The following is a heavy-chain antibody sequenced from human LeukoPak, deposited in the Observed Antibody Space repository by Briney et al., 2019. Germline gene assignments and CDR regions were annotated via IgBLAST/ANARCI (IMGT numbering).Heavy chain of an antibody. Sequence: PGGSLRLSCAASGFTFSSYAMSWVRQAPGKGLEWVSAISGSGGGTYYADAVKGRFSISRDNSKNTLYLQMNSLRAEDTAVYYCANSVVVAGTSLALDYWGQGTLVTVSS. J-gene: IGHJ4*02. D-gene: IGHD6-19*01. V-gene: IGHV3-23*01. CDR1: GFTFSSYA. CDR2: ISGSGGGT. CDR3: ANSVVVAGTSLALDY.